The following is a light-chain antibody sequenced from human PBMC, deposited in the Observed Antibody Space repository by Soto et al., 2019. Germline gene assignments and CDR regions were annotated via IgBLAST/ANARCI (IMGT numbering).Light chain of an antibody. CDR3: QQCNNWWT. V-gene: IGKV3-15*01. J-gene: IGKJ1*01. Sequence: EIVMTQSPATLSVSPGERATLSCRASQSVSSNLAWYQQKPGQAPRLLIYGASTRATGIPARFSGSGSGTEFTLTISSLQSEDFAVYYCQQCNNWWTFGQGTKVEIQ. CDR1: QSVSSN. CDR2: GAS.